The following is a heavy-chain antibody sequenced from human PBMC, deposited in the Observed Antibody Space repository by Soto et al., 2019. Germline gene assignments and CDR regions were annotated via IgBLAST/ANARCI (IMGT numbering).Heavy chain of an antibody. J-gene: IGHJ6*04. Sequence: EVQVVESGGGLVQPGGSLRLSCAASGFTFTSYWMTWVRQAPGRGLEWVANINKDGSEKSYVDSVKGRFTISRDNAKSPLYLQMNSVRADDTAVYYCVREIASRLWGKGTTVIVSS. CDR3: VREIASRL. V-gene: IGHV3-7*01. D-gene: IGHD2-21*01. CDR1: GFTFTSYW. CDR2: INKDGSEK.